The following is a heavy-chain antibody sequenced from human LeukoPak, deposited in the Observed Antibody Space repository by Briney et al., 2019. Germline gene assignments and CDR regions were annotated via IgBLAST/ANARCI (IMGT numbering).Heavy chain of an antibody. CDR3: ARGVDYYGV. V-gene: IGHV4-30-2*01. CDR2: IYHSGST. CDR1: GGSISSGGYY. J-gene: IGHJ4*02. Sequence: SETLSLTCTVSGGSISSGGYYWSWIRQPPGKGLEWIGYIYHSGSTYYNPSLKSRVTISVDRSKKQFSLKLSSVTAADTALYYCARGVDYYGVWGQGTLVAVSS. D-gene: IGHD3-10*01.